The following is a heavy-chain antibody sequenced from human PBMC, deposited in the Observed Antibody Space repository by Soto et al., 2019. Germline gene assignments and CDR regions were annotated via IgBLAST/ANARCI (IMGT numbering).Heavy chain of an antibody. J-gene: IGHJ3*02. D-gene: IGHD3-10*01. Sequence: QVQLQESGPGLAKPSETLSLTCTVSGGSISSYYWSWIRQPPGKGLEWIGYIYYSGSTNYNPSLKSRVTTPVDTSKSQFSLKLSSVTAADTAVYYCARRYGSAFDIWGQGTMVTVSS. CDR1: GGSISSYY. V-gene: IGHV4-59*01. CDR3: ARRYGSAFDI. CDR2: IYYSGST.